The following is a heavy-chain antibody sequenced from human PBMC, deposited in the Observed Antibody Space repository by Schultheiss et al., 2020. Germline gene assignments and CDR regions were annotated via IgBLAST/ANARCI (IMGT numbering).Heavy chain of an antibody. CDR3: AREARGYCSSTSCYGGFDY. CDR1: GGSFSGYY. V-gene: IGHV4-34*01. Sequence: SETLSLTCAVYGGSFSGYYWSWIRQPPGKGLEWIGEINHSGSTNYNPSLKSRVTISVDTSKNQFSLKLSSVTAADTAVYYCAREARGYCSSTSCYGGFDYWGQGTLVTVSS. D-gene: IGHD2-2*01. J-gene: IGHJ4*02. CDR2: INHSGST.